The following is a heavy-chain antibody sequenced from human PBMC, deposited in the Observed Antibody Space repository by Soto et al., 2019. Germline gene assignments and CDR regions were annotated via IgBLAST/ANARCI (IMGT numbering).Heavy chain of an antibody. D-gene: IGHD3-3*01. J-gene: IGHJ6*03. CDR3: AREPPKYYDFWIVNYTQSPRNTFQVLAF. V-gene: IGHV1-18*01. Sequence: ASVKVSCKGSGYTLTSYVISWGRQAPGQGLEWMGWISAYNGNTNYAQKLQGRVTMTTDTSTSTAYMELRSLRSDDTAVYYCAREPPKYYDFWIVNYTQSPRNTFQVLAFWVNGTSVPVS. CDR2: ISAYNGNT. CDR1: GYTLTSYV.